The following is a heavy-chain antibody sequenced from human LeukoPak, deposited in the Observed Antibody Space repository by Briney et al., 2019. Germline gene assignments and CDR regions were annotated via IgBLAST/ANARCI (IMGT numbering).Heavy chain of an antibody. D-gene: IGHD2-2*01. CDR1: GGTFSSYA. CDR3: ARERCSSTSCYLDY. J-gene: IGHJ4*02. CDR2: IIPIFGTA. V-gene: IGHV1-69*13. Sequence: GASVKVSCKASGGTFSSYAISWVRQAPGQGLEWMGGIIPIFGTANYAQKFQGRVTITADESTSTAYMELSSLRSEDTAVYYCARERCSSTSCYLDYWGQGTLVTVSS.